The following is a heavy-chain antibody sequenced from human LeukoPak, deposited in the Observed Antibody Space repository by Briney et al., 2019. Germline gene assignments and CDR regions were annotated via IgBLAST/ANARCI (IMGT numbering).Heavy chain of an antibody. CDR1: GYTFTTYG. J-gene: IGHJ4*02. CDR2: ISAYNGNT. D-gene: IGHD5-12*01. Sequence: ASVKVSCKASGYTFTTYGITWVRQAPGQGLEWMGWISAYNGNTNYAQKLQGRVTMTTDTSTSTAYMELRSLRSDDTAVYYCARYQSPGDIVPTTFDYWGQGTLVTVSS. CDR3: ARYQSPGDIVPTTFDY. V-gene: IGHV1-18*04.